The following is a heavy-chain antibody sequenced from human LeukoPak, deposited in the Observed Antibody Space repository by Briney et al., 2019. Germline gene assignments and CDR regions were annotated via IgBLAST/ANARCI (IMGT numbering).Heavy chain of an antibody. Sequence: GGSLRLSCAASGFTFSSYAMSWVRQAPGKGLEWVSGISGSGGSTYYAGSVKGRFTISRDNSKNTLSLQMNSLRAEDTAVYYCTRDQLGSPDCWGQGILVTVSS. V-gene: IGHV3-23*01. CDR1: GFTFSSYA. CDR3: TRDQLGSPDC. J-gene: IGHJ4*02. D-gene: IGHD3-10*01. CDR2: ISGSGGST.